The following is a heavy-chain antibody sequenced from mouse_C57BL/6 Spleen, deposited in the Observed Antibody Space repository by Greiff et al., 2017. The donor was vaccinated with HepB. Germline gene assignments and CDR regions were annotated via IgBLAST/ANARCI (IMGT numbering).Heavy chain of an antibody. D-gene: IGHD2-4*01. CDR3: ARDQYDYGVMDY. CDR1: GFTFSDFY. V-gene: IGHV7-1*01. Sequence: EVQVVESGGGLVQSGRSLRLSCATSGFTFSDFYMEWVRQAPGKGLEWIAASRNKANDYTTEYSASVKGRFIVSRDTSQSILYLQMNALRAEDTAINYCARDQYDYGVMDYWGQGTSVTVSS. J-gene: IGHJ4*01. CDR2: SRNKANDYTT.